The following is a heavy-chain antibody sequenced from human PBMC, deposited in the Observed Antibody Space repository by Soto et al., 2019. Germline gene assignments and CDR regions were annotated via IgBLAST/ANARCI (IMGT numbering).Heavy chain of an antibody. Sequence: GESLKISCKGSGYSFTSYWIGWVRQMPGKGLEWMGIIYPGDSDTRYSPSFQGQVTISADKSISTAYLQWSSLKASDTAMYYCARVSGVTTKLYYYYYGMDVWGQGTTVTVSS. CDR1: GYSFTSYW. D-gene: IGHD1-7*01. CDR2: IYPGDSDT. J-gene: IGHJ6*02. CDR3: ARVSGVTTKLYYYYYGMDV. V-gene: IGHV5-51*01.